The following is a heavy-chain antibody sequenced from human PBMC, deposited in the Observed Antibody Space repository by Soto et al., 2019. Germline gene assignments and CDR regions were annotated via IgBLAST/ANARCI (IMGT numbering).Heavy chain of an antibody. D-gene: IGHD1-26*01. V-gene: IGHV4-31*09. CDR2: IYYSGST. Sequence: QVQLQESGPGLVKPSQTLSLTCTVSGGSISSYGSYWTWIRQHPGKGLECVGHIYYSGSTYYNPSLKSRVSLSLDKSKNQVSLELNSVTAADPGVYYCGRDEVVIIPGFTNLHRGLDGRGQGDTVTVSS. J-gene: IGHJ6*01. CDR3: GRDEVVIIPGFTNLHRGLDG. CDR1: GGSISSYGSY.